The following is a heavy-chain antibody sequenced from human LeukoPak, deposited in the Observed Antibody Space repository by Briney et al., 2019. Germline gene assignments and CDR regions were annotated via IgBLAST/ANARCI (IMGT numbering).Heavy chain of an antibody. Sequence: GGSLRLSCAASGFTFSSYGMSWVRQAPGKGLEWVSATSGSGGSTYYADSVKGRFTISRDNSKNTLYLQMNSLRAEDTAVYYCAKTCGYSYGESDYWGQGTLVTVSS. CDR1: GFTFSSYG. D-gene: IGHD5-18*01. CDR2: TSGSGGST. CDR3: AKTCGYSYGESDY. J-gene: IGHJ4*02. V-gene: IGHV3-23*01.